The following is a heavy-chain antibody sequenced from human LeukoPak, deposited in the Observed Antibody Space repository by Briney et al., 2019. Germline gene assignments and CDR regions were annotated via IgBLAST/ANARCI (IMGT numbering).Heavy chain of an antibody. CDR3: TRDSAAAGIDFDY. J-gene: IGHJ4*02. CDR1: GFTFSSYT. D-gene: IGHD6-13*01. Sequence: GRSLRLSCAASGFTFSSYTIHWVPQAPGKGLEWVAVISDDGSNKYYADSVKGRFTLSRDNSKNTLYLQMNSLRAEDTAVYYCTRDSAAAGIDFDYWGQGTLVTVSS. CDR2: ISDDGSNK. V-gene: IGHV3-30-3*01.